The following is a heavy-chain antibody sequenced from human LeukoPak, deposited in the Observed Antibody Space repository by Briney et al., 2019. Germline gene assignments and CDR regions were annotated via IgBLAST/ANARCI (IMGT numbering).Heavy chain of an antibody. CDR2: SYYSGST. D-gene: IGHD3-3*01. CDR1: GGSISSSSYY. CDR3: ARLVITTFGVDYFDY. J-gene: IGHJ4*02. Sequence: PSETLSLTCTVSGGSISSSSYYWGWIRQPPGKGLEWIGSSYYSGSTYYNPSLKSRVTISVDTSKNQFSLKLSSVTAADTAVYYCARLVITTFGVDYFDYWGQGTLVTVSS. V-gene: IGHV4-39*01.